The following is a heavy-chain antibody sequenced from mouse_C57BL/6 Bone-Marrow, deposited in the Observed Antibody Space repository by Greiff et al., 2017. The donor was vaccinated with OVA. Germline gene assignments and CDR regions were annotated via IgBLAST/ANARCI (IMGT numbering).Heavy chain of an antibody. CDR3: ARELFFDY. V-gene: IGHV5-4*01. Sequence: EVQRVESGGGLVKPGGSLKLSCAASGFTFSSYAMSWVRQTPEERLEWVATISDGGSYTYYPDNVKGRFTISRDNAKNNLYLQMSHLKSEDTAMYYCARELFFDYWGQGTTLTVSS. CDR1: GFTFSSYA. CDR2: ISDGGSYT. J-gene: IGHJ2*01.